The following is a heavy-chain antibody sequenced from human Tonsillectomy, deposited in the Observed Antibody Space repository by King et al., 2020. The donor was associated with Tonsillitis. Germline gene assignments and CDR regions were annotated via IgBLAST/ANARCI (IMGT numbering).Heavy chain of an antibody. J-gene: IGHJ6*02. CDR2: INPKRGGP. Sequence: VQLVQSGAEVKKPGASVNVSCKASGYTFTGYYMHWVRQAPGQGPEWMGWINPKRGGPNYAQKFQGRVTMTRDTSISTVYMELNSLGSDDTAVYYCAKVGGAGGYYYGLDVWGQGTTVTVSS. V-gene: IGHV1-2*02. CDR1: GYTFTGYY. D-gene: IGHD1-26*01. CDR3: AKVGGAGGYYYGLDV.